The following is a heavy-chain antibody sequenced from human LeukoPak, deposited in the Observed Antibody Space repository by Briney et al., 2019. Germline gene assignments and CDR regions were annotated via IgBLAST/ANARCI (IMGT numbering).Heavy chain of an antibody. CDR1: GGSFSGSYY. V-gene: IGHV4-39*07. CDR2: IYSGGRI. Sequence: SETLSLTCAVSGGSFSGSYYWGWIRQPPGKGLFWIGSIYSGGRIYYNPSLKSRVTISVDTSKNHFSLKLTSVTAADTAVYYCARAPWAYGNYVHAFDIWGRGTMVTVSS. CDR3: ARAPWAYGNYVHAFDI. D-gene: IGHD4-11*01. J-gene: IGHJ3*02.